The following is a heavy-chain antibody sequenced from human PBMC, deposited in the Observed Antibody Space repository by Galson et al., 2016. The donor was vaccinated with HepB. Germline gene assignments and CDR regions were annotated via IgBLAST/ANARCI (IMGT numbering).Heavy chain of an antibody. CDR2: ISGGSANI. D-gene: IGHD4/OR15-4a*01. V-gene: IGHV3-23*01. CDR3: ARWASSDYGDGLDV. Sequence: SLRLSCAASGFTFSSDAMSWVRQAPGKGLEWASGISGGSANIYYADSVKGRFTISRDNSKNTLYLQMNSLRAEGTAVYYCARWASSDYGDGLDVWGQGTTVTVSS. J-gene: IGHJ6*02. CDR1: GFTFSSDA.